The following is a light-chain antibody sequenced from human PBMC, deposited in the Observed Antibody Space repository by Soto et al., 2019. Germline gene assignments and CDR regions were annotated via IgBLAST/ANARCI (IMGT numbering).Light chain of an antibody. V-gene: IGKV3-11*01. CDR1: QSVYNN. CDR3: QQRSDWPIT. CDR2: DVS. Sequence: EIVLTQSPATLSVSPGDRATLSCRASQSVYNNLAWYQQKPGQAPRLLIYDVSTRATGVPARFSGSGSGTDFTLTITSLEPEDFAVYSCQQRSDWPITFGQGTRREIK. J-gene: IGKJ5*01.